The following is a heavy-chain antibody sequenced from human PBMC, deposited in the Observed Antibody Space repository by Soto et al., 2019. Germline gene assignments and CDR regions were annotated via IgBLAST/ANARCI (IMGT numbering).Heavy chain of an antibody. CDR2: IHTAKGNT. V-gene: IGHV1-3*04. D-gene: IGHD1-7*01. CDR3: ARDPIWTYTWNYARLNYLDP. CDR1: GYTFTNNV. Sequence: ASVKVSCKASGYTFTNNVIHWRRQAPGQTLEWMGWIHTAKGNTKYSQEFEARVTLTRDTAASTAYMELNSLRSDDTAVYYCARDPIWTYTWNYARLNYLDPWGQGTLVTVSS. J-gene: IGHJ5*02.